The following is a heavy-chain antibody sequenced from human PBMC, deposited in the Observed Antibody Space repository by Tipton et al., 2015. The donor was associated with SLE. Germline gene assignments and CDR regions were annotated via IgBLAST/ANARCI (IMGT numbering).Heavy chain of an antibody. J-gene: IGHJ6*03. V-gene: IGHV4-59*06. CDR2: ISYSGST. CDR1: GGSISSYY. CDR3: ARSSGNYYFYMDV. Sequence: LRLSCTVSGGSISSYYWSWIRQPPGKGLEWLGYISYSGSTSYNPSLKSRLTISADTSKNQFSLKLSSVTAADTAVYYCARSSGNYYFYMDVWGRGTTVTVPS.